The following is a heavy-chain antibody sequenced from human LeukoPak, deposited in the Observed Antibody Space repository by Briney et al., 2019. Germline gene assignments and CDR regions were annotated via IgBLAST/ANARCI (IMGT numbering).Heavy chain of an antibody. CDR3: ARGPTTVTSPHFDY. V-gene: IGHV3-11*01. CDR1: GFTFSDYY. J-gene: IGHJ4*02. D-gene: IGHD4-17*01. CDR2: VSTSGTTI. Sequence: GGSLRLSCAASGFTFSDYYMSWIRQAPGKGLEWFSYVSTSGTTIYYADSVKGRFTTSRDNAKNSLYLQMNSPRAEDTAVYYCARGPTTVTSPHFDYWGQGTLVTVSS.